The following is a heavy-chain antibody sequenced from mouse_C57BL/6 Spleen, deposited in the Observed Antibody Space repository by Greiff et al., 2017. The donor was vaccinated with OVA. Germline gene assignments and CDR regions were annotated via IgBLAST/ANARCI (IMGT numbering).Heavy chain of an antibody. CDR2: IWSGGST. D-gene: IGHD2-4*01. J-gene: IGHJ3*01. CDR1: GFSLTSYG. Sequence: VKLQESGPGLVQPSQSLYITCTVSGFSLTSYGVHWVRQSPGKGLEWLGVIWSGGSTDYNAAFISRLSISKDNSKSQVFFKMNSLQADDTAIYYCASGYDYDWFAYWGQGTLVTVSA. CDR3: ASGYDYDWFAY. V-gene: IGHV2-2*01.